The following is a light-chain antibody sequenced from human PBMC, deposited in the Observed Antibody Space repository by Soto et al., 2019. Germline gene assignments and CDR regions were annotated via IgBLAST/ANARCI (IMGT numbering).Light chain of an antibody. CDR2: ASS. CDR1: QSVSSSY. V-gene: IGKV3-20*01. CDR3: QQYGDSLTWT. Sequence: EIVLTQSPGTLSLSPGERATLSCRASQSVSSSYLAWYQQKPGQAPRLLIYASSSRATGIPDRFSGSGSGTDFPLTISRLELEDFAVYYCQQYGDSLTWTFGQGTKVDIK. J-gene: IGKJ1*01.